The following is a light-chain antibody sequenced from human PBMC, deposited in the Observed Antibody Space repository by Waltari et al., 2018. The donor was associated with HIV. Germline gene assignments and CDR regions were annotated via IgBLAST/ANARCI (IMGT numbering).Light chain of an antibody. J-gene: IGKJ4*01. CDR2: TAS. V-gene: IGKV1-9*01. CDR1: QGVSRY. CDR3: QQFNGYPLT. Sequence: DIQLTQSPSFLSVSVGDRVTITCRASQGVSRYLAWYQQKAGKAPKVLIYTASTLQSGVPSMFSGSGSGTEFTLTISSLQPEDFATYYCQQFNGYPLTFGGGTKVEIK.